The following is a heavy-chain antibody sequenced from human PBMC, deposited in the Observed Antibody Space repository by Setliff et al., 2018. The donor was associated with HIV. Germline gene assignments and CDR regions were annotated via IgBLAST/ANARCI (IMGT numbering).Heavy chain of an antibody. D-gene: IGHD3-10*01. J-gene: IGHJ4*02. V-gene: IGHV3-33*01. CDR3: APPPRGGPGFSY. CDR2: IWYDESLN. CDR1: GFSFSTYG. Sequence: GGSLRLSCAASGFSFSTYGMHWVRQAPGKGLEWVALIWYDESLNYYADSVKGRFTISIDNSKNTLYLQMNSLRADDTAVYYCAPPPRGGPGFSYWGQGTLVTVSS.